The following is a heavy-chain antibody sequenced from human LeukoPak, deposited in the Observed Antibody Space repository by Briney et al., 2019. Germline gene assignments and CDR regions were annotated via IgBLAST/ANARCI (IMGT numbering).Heavy chain of an antibody. D-gene: IGHD3-16*01. Sequence: SQTLSLTCAISGDSVSSNSAAWNWIRQSPSRGLEWLGRTYYRAKWYNEYAASVISRISINADTSKNQISLQLNSVTPEDTAVYYCATGVNYAFGYWGQGALVTVFS. J-gene: IGHJ4*02. V-gene: IGHV6-1*01. CDR1: GDSVSSNSAA. CDR3: ATGVNYAFGY. CDR2: TYYRAKWYN.